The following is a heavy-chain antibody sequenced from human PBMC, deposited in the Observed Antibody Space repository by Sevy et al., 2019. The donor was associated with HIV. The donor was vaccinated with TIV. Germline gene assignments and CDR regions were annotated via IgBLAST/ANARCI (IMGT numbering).Heavy chain of an antibody. Sequence: GGSLRLSCAASGFTFSSYGMHWVRQSPGKGLEWVAVIWYDGSNKYYADSVKGRFTISRDNSKNTLYLQMNSLRAEDTAVYYCASDKGGYYYYYMDVWGKGTTVTVSS. CDR3: ASDKGGYYYYYMDV. J-gene: IGHJ6*03. CDR1: GFTFSSYG. D-gene: IGHD1-26*01. CDR2: IWYDGSNK. V-gene: IGHV3-33*08.